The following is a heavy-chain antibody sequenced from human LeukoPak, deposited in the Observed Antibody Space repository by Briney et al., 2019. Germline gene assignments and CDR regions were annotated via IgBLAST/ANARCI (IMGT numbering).Heavy chain of an antibody. Sequence: GASVKVSCKASGYTFTGYYMHWVRQAPGQGLEWMGWINPNSGGTNYAQKFQGRVTMTRDTSISTAYMELSRLRSDDTAVYYCARAVWGSGSYYLDYWGQGTLVTVSS. CDR2: INPNSGGT. CDR3: ARAVWGSGSYYLDY. D-gene: IGHD1-26*01. J-gene: IGHJ4*02. V-gene: IGHV1-2*02. CDR1: GYTFTGYY.